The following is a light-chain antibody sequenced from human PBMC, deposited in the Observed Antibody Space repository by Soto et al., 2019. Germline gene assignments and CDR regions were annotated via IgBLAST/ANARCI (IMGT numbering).Light chain of an antibody. V-gene: IGKV1-5*01. CDR3: QHYNSYPYT. CDR1: QSVSSW. CDR2: DAS. Sequence: DIQMTQTPSTLSASVGDRVTITCRDSQSVSSWLAWYQQKPGKAPKLLIFDASRLESGVPSRFSCSGSGTDFTLTISNLQPDDFATYSCQHYNSYPYTFGQGTKLEIK. J-gene: IGKJ2*01.